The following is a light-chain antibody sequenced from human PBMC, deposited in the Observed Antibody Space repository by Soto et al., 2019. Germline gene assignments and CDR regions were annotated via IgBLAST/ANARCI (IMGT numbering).Light chain of an antibody. V-gene: IGLV7-43*01. J-gene: IGLJ3*02. CDR2: STS. CDR1: TGAVTSGYY. CDR3: LLFYGGIWV. Sequence: QAVVTQEPSLTVSPGGTVTLTCASSTGAVTSGYYPNWFQQKPGQAPRALIYSTSDKQSWTPARFSGSLLGGKAALTVSGVQPEDDAEYYCLLFYGGIWVFGGGTKLTVL.